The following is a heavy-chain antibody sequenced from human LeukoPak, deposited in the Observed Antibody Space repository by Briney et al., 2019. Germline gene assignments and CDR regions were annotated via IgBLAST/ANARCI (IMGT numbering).Heavy chain of an antibody. CDR1: GFIFGDYS. V-gene: IGHV3-49*03. D-gene: IGHD4-17*01. CDR3: TRGATVTYSDY. CDR2: IRRKGYGATT. J-gene: IGHJ4*02. Sequence: GGSLRLSCAASGFIFGDYSINWFRQPPGKGLEWVGFIRRKGYGATTEYAASVKGRFIISRDDSRSIAHRQMKSLKTEETAVYYCTRGATVTYSDYGGQGTLVTVS.